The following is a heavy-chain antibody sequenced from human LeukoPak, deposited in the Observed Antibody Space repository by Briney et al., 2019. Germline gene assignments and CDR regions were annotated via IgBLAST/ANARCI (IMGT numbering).Heavy chain of an antibody. D-gene: IGHD3-10*01. CDR1: GGSISDYY. CDR3: ARVAGITMVRGVIIAWGFDY. Sequence: SSETLSLTCSVSGGSISDYYYNWIRQAPGKGLEWIGNIYYSGSTNYNPSLKSRVTISVDTSKNQFSLKLSSVTAADTAVYYCARVAGITMVRGVIIAWGFDYWGQGTLVTVSS. V-gene: IGHV4-59*01. J-gene: IGHJ4*02. CDR2: IYYSGST.